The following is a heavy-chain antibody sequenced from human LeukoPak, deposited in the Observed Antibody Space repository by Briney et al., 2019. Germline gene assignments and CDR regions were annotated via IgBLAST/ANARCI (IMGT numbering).Heavy chain of an antibody. J-gene: IGHJ4*02. D-gene: IGHD3-16*01. CDR3: VKDRNFDYLWGSAPFDY. V-gene: IGHV3-64D*06. CDR2: ISGNGGST. CDR1: GFTFSRYA. Sequence: GGSLRLSCSASGFTFSRYAMHWVRQAPGKGLEYVSAISGNGGSTYYADSVKGRFTISRDNSKNTLYLQMSSLRAEDTAVYYCVKDRNFDYLWGSAPFDYWGQGTLVTVSS.